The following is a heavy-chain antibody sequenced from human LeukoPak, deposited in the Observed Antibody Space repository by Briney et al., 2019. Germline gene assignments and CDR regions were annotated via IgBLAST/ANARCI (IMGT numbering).Heavy chain of an antibody. V-gene: IGHV3-48*04. D-gene: IGHD5-12*01. CDR2: ISTSSSTI. CDR3: ARTDRQYNGGTEDY. Sequence: GGSLRFYCAASGFTFSSYSMNWVRQAPGKGLEWVSYISTSSSTIYYADSVKGRFTISRDNAKNSLYLQMNSLRAEDTAVYYCARTDRQYNGGTEDYWGQGTLVTVSS. CDR1: GFTFSSYS. J-gene: IGHJ4*02.